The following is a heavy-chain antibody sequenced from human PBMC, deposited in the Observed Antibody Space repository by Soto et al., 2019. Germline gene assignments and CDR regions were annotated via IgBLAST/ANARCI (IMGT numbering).Heavy chain of an antibody. CDR2: IYYSGST. D-gene: IGHD3-3*01. CDR3: ASEVGGYYYYYYGMDV. CDR1: GGSISSSSYY. Sequence: KASETLSLTCTVSGGSISSSSYYWGWIRQPPGKGLEWIGSIYYSGSTYYNPSLKSRVTISVDTSKNQFSLKLSSVTAADTAVYYCASEVGGYYYYYYGMDVWGQGSTVTVSS. J-gene: IGHJ6*02. V-gene: IGHV4-39*01.